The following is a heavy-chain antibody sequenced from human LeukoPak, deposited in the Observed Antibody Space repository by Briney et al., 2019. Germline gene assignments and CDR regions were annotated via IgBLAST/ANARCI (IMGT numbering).Heavy chain of an antibody. V-gene: IGHV4-30-2*01. CDR3: ARDHGAFDI. CDR1: GGSISSGGYS. Sequence: SETLSHTCAVSGGSISSGGYSWSWIRQPPGKGLEWIGYIYHSGSTYYNPSLKSRVTISVDRSKNQFSLKLSSVTAADTAVYYCARDHGAFDIWGQGTMVTVSS. J-gene: IGHJ3*02. CDR2: IYHSGST.